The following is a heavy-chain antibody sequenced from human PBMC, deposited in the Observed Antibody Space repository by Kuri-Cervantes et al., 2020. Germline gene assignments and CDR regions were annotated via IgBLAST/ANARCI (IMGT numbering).Heavy chain of an antibody. V-gene: IGHV4-59*01. CDR3: ARGYIASYDTTY. CDR2: ISYSGST. D-gene: IGHD2-21*01. CDR1: GASISSYY. J-gene: IGHJ4*02. Sequence: SETLSLTCIVSGASISSYYWSWIRQPPGKGLEWIGYISYSGSTNYNSSLKSRVNISLDTSKNQFSLILRSVIPADTAFYYCARGYIASYDTTYWGQGTLVTVSS.